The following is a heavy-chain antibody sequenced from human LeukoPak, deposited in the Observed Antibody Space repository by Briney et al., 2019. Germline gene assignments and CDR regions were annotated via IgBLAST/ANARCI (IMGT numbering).Heavy chain of an antibody. CDR3: AKLSGYSYGHRDY. Sequence: GGSLRLSCAASGFTFSSYAMSWVRQAPGKGLEWVSAISGSGGSTYYGESVKGRFTISRDNSKNTLYLQMNSLRAEDTAVYYCAKLSGYSYGHRDYWGQGTLVTVSS. D-gene: IGHD5-18*01. CDR1: GFTFSSYA. V-gene: IGHV3-23*01. J-gene: IGHJ4*02. CDR2: ISGSGGST.